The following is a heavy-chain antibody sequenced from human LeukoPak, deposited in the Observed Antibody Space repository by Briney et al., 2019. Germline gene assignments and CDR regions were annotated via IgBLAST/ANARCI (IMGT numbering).Heavy chain of an antibody. D-gene: IGHD6-6*01. CDR1: GYTFTGYY. CDR3: ASSSSSAPTDY. V-gene: IGHV1-2*02. Sequence: ASVKVSCKAAGYTFTGYYMHWVRQAPGQGLEWMGWINPKSGGTNYAQKFQGRVTMTRDTSISTAYMELSRLRSDDTAVYYCASSSSSAPTDYWGQGTLVTVSS. J-gene: IGHJ4*02. CDR2: INPKSGGT.